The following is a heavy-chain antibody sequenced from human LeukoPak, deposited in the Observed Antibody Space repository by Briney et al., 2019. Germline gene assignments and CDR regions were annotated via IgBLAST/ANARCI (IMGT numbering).Heavy chain of an antibody. CDR2: ISYDGSNK. J-gene: IGHJ4*02. Sequence: GSLRLSCAASGFTFSSYAMSWVRQAPGKGLEWVAVISYDGSNKYYADSVKGRFTISRDNSKDTLYLQMNSLRAEDTAVYYCAEDQSGYSGYAILHWGQGTLVTVSS. D-gene: IGHD5-12*01. V-gene: IGHV3-30*18. CDR3: AEDQSGYSGYAILH. CDR1: GFTFSSYA.